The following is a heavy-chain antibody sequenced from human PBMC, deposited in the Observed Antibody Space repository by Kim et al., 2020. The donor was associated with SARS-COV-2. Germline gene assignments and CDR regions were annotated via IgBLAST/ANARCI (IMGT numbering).Heavy chain of an antibody. D-gene: IGHD4-17*01. CDR1: GGSFSGYY. CDR3: SRGLRCLDY. Sequence: SETLSLTCAVYGGSFSGYYSSWIRQPPGKGLEWIGEINHSGSTNYNPSLKSRVTISVDTSKNQFSLKLSSVTAADTAVYYCSRGLRCLDYWGQATLVTFS. V-gene: IGHV4-34*01. CDR2: INHSGST. J-gene: IGHJ4*02.